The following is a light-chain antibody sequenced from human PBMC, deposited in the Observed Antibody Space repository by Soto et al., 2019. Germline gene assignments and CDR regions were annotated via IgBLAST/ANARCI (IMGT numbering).Light chain of an antibody. J-gene: IGKJ3*01. Sequence: AILITQSPSSFSASTGDRVTITCRASQGISSYLAWYQQKPGKAPKLLIYAASTLQSGVPSRFSGSGSGTDFTLTISCLQSEDFATYYCQQYYSYPLTFGPGTKVDIK. V-gene: IGKV1-8*01. CDR2: AAS. CDR3: QQYYSYPLT. CDR1: QGISSY.